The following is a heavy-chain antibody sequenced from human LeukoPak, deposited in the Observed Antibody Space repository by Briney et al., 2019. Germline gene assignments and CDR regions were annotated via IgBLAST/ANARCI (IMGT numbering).Heavy chain of an antibody. D-gene: IGHD2-2*01. CDR3: TEYGRVSHAFDI. Sequence: PSQTLSLTCTVSGGSISSGDYYWSWIRQPPGKGLEWIGYIYYSGSTYYNPSLKSRVTISVDTSKNQFSLKLSSVTAADTAVYYCTEYGRVSHAFDIWGQGTMVTVSS. J-gene: IGHJ3*02. CDR2: IYYSGST. V-gene: IGHV4-30-4*01. CDR1: GGSISSGDYY.